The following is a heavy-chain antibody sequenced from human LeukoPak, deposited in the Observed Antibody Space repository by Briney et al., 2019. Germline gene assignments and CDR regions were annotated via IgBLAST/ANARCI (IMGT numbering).Heavy chain of an antibody. CDR3: AKGLRYFDWFPYYYYGMDV. Sequence: GSLRLSCAASGFTFSSYAMSWVRQAPGKGLEWVSAISGSGGSTYYADSVKGRFTISRDNSKNTLYLQMNSLRAEDTAVYYCAKGLRYFDWFPYYYYGMDVWGQGTTVTVSS. CDR2: ISGSGGST. V-gene: IGHV3-23*01. CDR1: GFTFSSYA. D-gene: IGHD3-9*01. J-gene: IGHJ6*02.